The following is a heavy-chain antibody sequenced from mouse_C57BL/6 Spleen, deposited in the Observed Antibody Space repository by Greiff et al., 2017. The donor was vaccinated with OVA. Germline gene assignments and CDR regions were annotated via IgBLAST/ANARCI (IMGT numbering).Heavy chain of an antibody. CDR1: GFTFSDYG. J-gene: IGHJ2*01. D-gene: IGHD2-5*01. V-gene: IGHV5-17*01. Sequence: EVQLQESGGGLVKPGGSLKLSCAASGFTFSDYGMHWVRQAPEKGLEWVAYISSGSSTIYYADTVKGRFTISRENAKNTLFLQMTSLRAEDTAMYYCARPGYSNYFDYWGQGTTLTVSS. CDR3: ARPGYSNYFDY. CDR2: ISSGSSTI.